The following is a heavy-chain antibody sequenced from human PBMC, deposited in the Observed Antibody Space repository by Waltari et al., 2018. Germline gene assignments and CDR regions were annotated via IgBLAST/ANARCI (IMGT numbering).Heavy chain of an antibody. CDR3: VARCNGGSCPDD. D-gene: IGHD2-15*01. CDR2: ISGSGGIT. J-gene: IGHJ4*02. CDR1: GFPFSAYT. V-gene: IGHV3-23*01. Sequence: EVQLLESGGGLVQPGGSLRLSCAASGFPFSAYTLGWVRQAPGKGLEWLSAISGSGGITYEVDSVKGRFTISRDNSKNTVFLQMWNLRVEDSALYFCVARCNGGSCPDDWGQGTLVTVSS.